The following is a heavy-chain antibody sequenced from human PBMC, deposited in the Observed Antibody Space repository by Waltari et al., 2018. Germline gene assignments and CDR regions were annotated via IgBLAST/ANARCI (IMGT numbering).Heavy chain of an antibody. CDR1: GGSISSYY. Sequence: QVQLQESGPGLVKPSETLSLTCTVSGGSISSYYWSWIRQPPGKGLEWIGYIYYSGSTNYNPSLKSRVTISVDTSKNQFSLKLSSVTAADTAVYYCARGKAKRNYYGSGSPHLGYDYWGQGTLVTVSS. CDR3: ARGKAKRNYYGSGSPHLGYDY. CDR2: IYYSGST. V-gene: IGHV4-59*12. J-gene: IGHJ4*02. D-gene: IGHD3-10*01.